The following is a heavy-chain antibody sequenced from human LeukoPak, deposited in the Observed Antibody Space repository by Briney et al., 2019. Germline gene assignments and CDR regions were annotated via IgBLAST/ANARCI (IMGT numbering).Heavy chain of an antibody. CDR1: GFTFSDYN. V-gene: IGHV3-11*01. D-gene: IGHD2-15*01. CDR2: ISSSGSTI. J-gene: IGHJ6*03. Sequence: GSLRLSCASSGFTFSDYNMSWSREPGGKGLEWASYISSSGSTIYYAYSVNGRFSISRDNAKNPLYLQRNSLRDEDTAVYYCARGGRYCSGGSCDRKYYYYYYMDVWGKGTTVTVS. CDR3: ARGGRYCSGGSCDRKYYYYYYMDV.